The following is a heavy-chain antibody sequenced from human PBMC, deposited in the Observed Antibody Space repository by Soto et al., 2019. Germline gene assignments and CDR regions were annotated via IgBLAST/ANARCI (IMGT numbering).Heavy chain of an antibody. CDR1: GDSISSDNYF. J-gene: IGHJ3*02. V-gene: IGHV4-30-4*01. Sequence: QVQLQESGPGLVKPSQTLSLICTVSGDSISSDNYFWSWIRQPPGQGLEWIGYISNRGTPYYNPSLESRVTISRDTSKNRFSLDMYSVTAADTAVYYCAREVNVVALSDAFDIWGQGTMVTVSS. CDR2: ISNRGTP. CDR3: AREVNVVALSDAFDI. D-gene: IGHD2-8*01.